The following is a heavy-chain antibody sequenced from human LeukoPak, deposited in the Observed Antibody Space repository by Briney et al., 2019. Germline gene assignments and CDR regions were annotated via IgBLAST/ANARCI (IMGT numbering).Heavy chain of an antibody. V-gene: IGHV4-59*01. CDR1: GGSISSYY. J-gene: IGHJ4*02. CDR3: AREIPLSTTRSGWYDY. Sequence: SETLSLTCTVSGGSISSYYWSWIRQPTGKGLEWIGYIYYSGSTNYNPSLKSRVTISVDTSKNQFSLKLSSVTAADTAVYYCAREIPLSTTRSGWYDYWGQGTLVTVSS. CDR2: IYYSGST. D-gene: IGHD6-19*01.